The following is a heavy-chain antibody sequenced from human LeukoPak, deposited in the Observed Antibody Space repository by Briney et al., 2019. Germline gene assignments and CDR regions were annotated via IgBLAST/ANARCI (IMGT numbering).Heavy chain of an antibody. CDR3: ARGETQGSPDDF. CDR2: ISYDGSNK. D-gene: IGHD3-10*01. V-gene: IGHV3-30*03. Sequence: PGRSLRLSCAASGFTFSSYGMHWVRQAPGKGLEWVAVISYDGSNKYYADSVKGRFTISRDNSKNTLYLQMNSLGAEDTAVYYCARGETQGSPDDFWGQGTLVTVSS. J-gene: IGHJ4*02. CDR1: GFTFSSYG.